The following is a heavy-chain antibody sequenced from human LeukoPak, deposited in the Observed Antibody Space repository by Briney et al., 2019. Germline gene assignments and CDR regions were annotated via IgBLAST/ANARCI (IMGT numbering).Heavy chain of an antibody. CDR2: ISYDGSNK. V-gene: IGHV3-30*04. CDR3: AKVGHY. D-gene: IGHD3-16*01. CDR1: GFTFSSYA. Sequence: GGSLRLSCAASGFTFSSYAMHWVRQAPGKGLEWVAVISYDGSNKYYADSVKGRFTISRDNSKNTLYLQMNSLRAEDTAVYYCAKVGHYWGQGTLVTVSS. J-gene: IGHJ4*02.